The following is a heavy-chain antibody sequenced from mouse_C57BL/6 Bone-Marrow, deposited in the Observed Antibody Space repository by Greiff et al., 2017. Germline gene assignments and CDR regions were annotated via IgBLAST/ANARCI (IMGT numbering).Heavy chain of an antibody. V-gene: IGHV1-85*01. J-gene: IGHJ1*03. Sequence: VQLQQSGPELVKPGASVKLSCKASGYTFTSYDINWVKQRPGQGLEWIGWIYPRDGSTTYNEKFKGKATLTVDTSSSTAYMELHSLTSEDSAVYFCARYYYGSSWYFDVWGTGTTVTVSS. CDR1: GYTFTSYD. D-gene: IGHD1-1*01. CDR2: IYPRDGST. CDR3: ARYYYGSSWYFDV.